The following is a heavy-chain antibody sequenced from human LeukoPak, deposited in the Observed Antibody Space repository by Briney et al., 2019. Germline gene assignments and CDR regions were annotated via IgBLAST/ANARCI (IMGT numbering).Heavy chain of an antibody. CDR1: GFTFSSYS. V-gene: IGHV3-48*01. CDR3: ARVDCSGGSCSANYYYYGMDV. Sequence: GGSLRLSCAASGFTFSSYSMNWVRQAPGKGLEWVSYISSSSSTIYYADSVKGRFTISRDNAKNSLYLQMNSLRAEDTAVYYCARVDCSGGSCSANYYYYGMDVWGQGTTVTVSS. CDR2: ISSSSSTI. J-gene: IGHJ6*02. D-gene: IGHD2-15*01.